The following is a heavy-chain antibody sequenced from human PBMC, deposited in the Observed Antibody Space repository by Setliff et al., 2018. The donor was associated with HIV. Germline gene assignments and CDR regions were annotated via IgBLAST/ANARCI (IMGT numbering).Heavy chain of an antibody. CDR2: INPNSGGT. J-gene: IGHJ4*02. CDR3: ARGPPIVVVPAALLTFDY. Sequence: GASVKVSCKASGYTFTGYYMHWVRQAPGQGLEWMGWINPNSGGTNYAQRFQGRVTMTTDTSTSTAYMELRSLRSDDTAVYYCARGPPIVVVPAALLTFDYWGQGTLVTVSS. CDR1: GYTFTGYY. D-gene: IGHD2-2*01. V-gene: IGHV1-2*02.